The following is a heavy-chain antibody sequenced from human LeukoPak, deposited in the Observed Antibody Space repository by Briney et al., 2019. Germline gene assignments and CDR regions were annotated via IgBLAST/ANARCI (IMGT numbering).Heavy chain of an antibody. D-gene: IGHD1-26*01. CDR3: ARQRSAGSYYYYYYGMDV. J-gene: IGHJ6*02. Sequence: GESLKISCKGSGYSFTSYWIGWVRQMPGKGLEWMGIIYPGDSDTRYSPSFQGQVTISADKSISTAYLQWSSLKASDTAMYYCARQRSAGSYYYYYYGMDVWGQGTTVTVS. CDR2: IYPGDSDT. V-gene: IGHV5-51*01. CDR1: GYSFTSYW.